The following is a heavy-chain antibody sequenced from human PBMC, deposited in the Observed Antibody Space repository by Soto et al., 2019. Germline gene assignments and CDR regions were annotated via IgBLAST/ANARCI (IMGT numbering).Heavy chain of an antibody. D-gene: IGHD3-10*01. CDR1: GDSINTSGFF. J-gene: IGHJ4*02. Sequence: SETLSLTCTVSGDSINTSGFFWGWIRQPPGKGLEWIGTIYYSGNTYYKPSLQSRVTISVDTSKNHFSLNLNSVTAADTAVYYCARHFYSSGTYYFDYWGQGTLVTVSS. V-gene: IGHV4-39*01. CDR3: ARHFYSSGTYYFDY. CDR2: IYYSGNT.